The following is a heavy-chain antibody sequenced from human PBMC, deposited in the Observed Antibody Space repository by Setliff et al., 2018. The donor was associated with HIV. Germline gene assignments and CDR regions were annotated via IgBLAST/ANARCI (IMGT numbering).Heavy chain of an antibody. J-gene: IGHJ3*02. CDR3: ARLVWTGYGSRASDI. Sequence: SETLSLTCTVSGGSISSNSYYWGWIRQPPGKGLEWIGSIYHSGRTYYNPSLKSRVTISVDTSKTQFSLKLTSVTTADTAVYYCARLVWTGYGSRASDIWGQGTVVTVSS. V-gene: IGHV4-39*07. CDR2: IYHSGRT. D-gene: IGHD5-12*01. CDR1: GGSISSNSYY.